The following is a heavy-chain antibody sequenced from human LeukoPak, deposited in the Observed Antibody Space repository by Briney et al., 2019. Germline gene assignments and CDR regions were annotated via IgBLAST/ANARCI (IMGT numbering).Heavy chain of an antibody. CDR3: ARDVSRISDY. D-gene: IGHD2-15*01. CDR2: ISGGGGAT. CDR1: GFDFSNQA. V-gene: IGHV3-23*01. J-gene: IGHJ4*02. Sequence: GGSLRLSCAASGFDFSNQAMSWVRQAPGKGLEWVSGISGGGGATYSADSVKGRFTISRDNSKNTMYLQMKSLRVEDTAVYYCARDVSRISDYWGQGTLVTVSS.